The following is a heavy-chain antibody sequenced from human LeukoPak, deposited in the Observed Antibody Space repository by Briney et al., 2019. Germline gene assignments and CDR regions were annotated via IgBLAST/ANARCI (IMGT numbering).Heavy chain of an antibody. V-gene: IGHV3-30*04. Sequence: GTSLRLSCAASGFTFISYAIHWVRQAPGKGLEWVAVISFHGTDSFYADSVKGRFTISRDNAKNSLYLQMNSLRAEDTAVYYCARAPQWWEQWLVRDNWFDPWGQGTLVTVST. J-gene: IGHJ5*02. CDR2: ISFHGTDS. CDR3: ARAPQWWEQWLVRDNWFDP. CDR1: GFTFISYA. D-gene: IGHD6-19*01.